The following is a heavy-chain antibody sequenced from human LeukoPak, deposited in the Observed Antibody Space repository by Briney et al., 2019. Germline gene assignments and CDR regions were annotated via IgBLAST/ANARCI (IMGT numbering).Heavy chain of an antibody. J-gene: IGHJ4*02. CDR1: GYSFTNYW. Sequence: GESLKISCKGSGYSFTNYWISWVRQMPGKGLEWMGRIDPSDSYTNYRPSFQGHVTISADKSISTAYLQWSSLKASDTAVYYCARHLWPGSWIPQGWGQGTLVTVSS. V-gene: IGHV5-10-1*01. CDR3: ARHLWPGSWIPQG. CDR2: IDPSDSYT. D-gene: IGHD5-18*01.